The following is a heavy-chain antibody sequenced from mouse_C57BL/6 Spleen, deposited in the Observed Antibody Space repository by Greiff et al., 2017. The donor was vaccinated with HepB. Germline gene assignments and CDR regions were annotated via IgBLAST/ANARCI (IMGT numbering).Heavy chain of an antibody. CDR1: GFTFSSYA. J-gene: IGHJ4*01. Sequence: EVNVVESGGGLVKPGGSLKLSCAASGFTFSSYAMSWVRQTPEKRLEWVATISDGGSYTYYPDNVKGRFTISRDNAKNNLYLQMSHLKSEDTAMYYCARSRSTMIRGAMDYWGQGTSVTVSS. CDR3: ARSRSTMIRGAMDY. V-gene: IGHV5-4*03. D-gene: IGHD2-4*01. CDR2: ISDGGSYT.